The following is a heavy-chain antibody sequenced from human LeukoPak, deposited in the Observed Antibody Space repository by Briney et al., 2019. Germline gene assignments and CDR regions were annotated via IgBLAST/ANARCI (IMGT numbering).Heavy chain of an antibody. CDR3: ARVGAAVHNHYYYGMDV. D-gene: IGHD6-13*01. CDR1: GGTFSSYA. J-gene: IGHJ6*02. Sequence: SVKVSCKASGGTFSSYAISWVRQAPGQGLEWMGRIIPIFGIANYAQKFQGRVTITADKSTSTAYMELSSLRSEDTAVYYCARVGAAVHNHYYYGMDVWGQGTTVTVSS. V-gene: IGHV1-69*04. CDR2: IIPIFGIA.